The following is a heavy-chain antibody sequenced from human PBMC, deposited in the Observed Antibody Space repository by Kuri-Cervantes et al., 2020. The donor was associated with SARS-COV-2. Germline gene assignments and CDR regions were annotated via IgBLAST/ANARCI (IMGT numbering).Heavy chain of an antibody. J-gene: IGHJ4*02. V-gene: IGHV5-10-1*01. CDR3: ARKNFYGSGSYVLDY. D-gene: IGHD3-10*01. CDR2: IDPSDSHT. Sequence: KVSCYASSGTFISYAISWVRQAPGQGLEWMGRIDPSDSHTKYSPSFQGHVTISADKSFSTAYLQWSSLKASDTAMYYCARKNFYGSGSYVLDYWGQRHLVTVSS. CDR1: SGTFISYA.